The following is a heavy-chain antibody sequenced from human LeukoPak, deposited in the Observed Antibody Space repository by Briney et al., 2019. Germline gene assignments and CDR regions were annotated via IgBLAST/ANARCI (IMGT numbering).Heavy chain of an antibody. J-gene: IGHJ4*02. V-gene: IGHV3-43*01. CDR3: AKDIRNWNSGMDY. D-gene: IGHD1-7*01. CDR1: GFTFDDYT. Sequence: PGGSLRLSCAASGFTFDDYTMHWVRQAPGKGLEWVSLISWDGGSTYYADSVKGRFTISRDNSKNSLYLQMNSLRTEDTALYYCAKDIRNWNSGMDYWGQGTLVTASS. CDR2: ISWDGGST.